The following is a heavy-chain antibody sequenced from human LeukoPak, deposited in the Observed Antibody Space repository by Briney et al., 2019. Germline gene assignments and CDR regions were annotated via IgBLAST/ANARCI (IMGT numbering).Heavy chain of an antibody. D-gene: IGHD2-2*01. CDR1: GYTFTSYG. Sequence: ASVKVSCKASGYTFTSYGISWVRQAPGQGLEWMGRINPNSGGTNYAQKFQGRVTMTRDTSISTAYMELSRLRSDDTAVYYCAREKVRQSGMDVWGQGTTVTVSS. CDR2: INPNSGGT. J-gene: IGHJ6*02. CDR3: AREKVRQSGMDV. V-gene: IGHV1-2*06.